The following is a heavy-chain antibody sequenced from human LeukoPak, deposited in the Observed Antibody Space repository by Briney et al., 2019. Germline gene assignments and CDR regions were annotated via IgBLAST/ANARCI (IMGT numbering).Heavy chain of an antibody. CDR1: GFTFSDYT. J-gene: IGHJ4*02. D-gene: IGHD6-13*01. CDR3: ARDALYSNSWSLFDY. V-gene: IGHV3-30-3*01. CDR2: ISYDGSNK. Sequence: GRSLRLSCAASGFTFSDYTMHWVRPAPGKGLEWVAVISYDGSNKYHADSVKGRFTISRDNSKNTLYLQMNSLRAEDTAVYYCARDALYSNSWSLFDYWGQGTLVTVSS.